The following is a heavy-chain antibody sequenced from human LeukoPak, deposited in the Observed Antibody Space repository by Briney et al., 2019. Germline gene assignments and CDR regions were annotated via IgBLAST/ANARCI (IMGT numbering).Heavy chain of an antibody. CDR1: GGSFSGHF. CDR2: INHSGST. Sequence: PSETLSLTCAVYGGSFSGHFWTWIRQPPGKGLEWIGEINHSGSTNYDPSLKSRVTISVDTSKNQFSLKLTSVTAADTAVYYCACQRGVLTEKQTPDYWGQGTLVTVSS. D-gene: IGHD3-9*01. V-gene: IGHV4-34*01. CDR3: ACQRGVLTEKQTPDY. J-gene: IGHJ4*02.